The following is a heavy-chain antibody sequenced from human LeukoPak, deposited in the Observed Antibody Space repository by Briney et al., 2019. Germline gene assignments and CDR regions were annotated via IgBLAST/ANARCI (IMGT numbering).Heavy chain of an antibody. D-gene: IGHD5-12*01. CDR3: AKGGYIGYNGLFDI. CDR1: GCTFAPYI. Sequence: GGSLRLSCAASGCTFAPYIVSWVRQAPGKGLQWVSAISAGGTATYYADSVKGRFTISRDDSNNMLYLQMNSLRDEDTATYFCAKGGYIGYNGLFDIWGQGTTVTVSS. J-gene: IGHJ3*02. V-gene: IGHV3-23*01. CDR2: ISAGGTAT.